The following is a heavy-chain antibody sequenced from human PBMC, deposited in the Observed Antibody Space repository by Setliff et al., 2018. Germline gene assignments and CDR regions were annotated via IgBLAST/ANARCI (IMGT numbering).Heavy chain of an antibody. CDR1: GFTFSSYA. Sequence: GGSLRLSCAASGFTFSSYAMHWVRQAPGKGMEWVAVISYDGSNKYYADSVKGRFTISRDNSKNTLYLQMNSLRAEDTAVYYCASDYITGTTEYVVDYWGQGTLVTVSS. J-gene: IGHJ4*02. V-gene: IGHV3-30-3*01. CDR3: ASDYITGTTEYVVDY. D-gene: IGHD1-20*01. CDR2: ISYDGSNK.